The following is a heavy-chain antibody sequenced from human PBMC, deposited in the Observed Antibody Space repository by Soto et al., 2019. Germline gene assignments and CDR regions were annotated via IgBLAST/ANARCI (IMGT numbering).Heavy chain of an antibody. J-gene: IGHJ3*02. D-gene: IGHD6-19*01. CDR1: GGSISSGDYY. Sequence: QVQLQESGPGLVKPSQTLSLTCTVSGGSISSGDYYWSWIRQPPGKGLAWIGYIYYSGSTYYNPSLKSRVTISVDTAKLPFSLKLSSVTAADTAVYYCPHYSSGRAFDIWGQGTMVTVSS. CDR2: IYYSGST. CDR3: PHYSSGRAFDI. V-gene: IGHV4-30-4*01.